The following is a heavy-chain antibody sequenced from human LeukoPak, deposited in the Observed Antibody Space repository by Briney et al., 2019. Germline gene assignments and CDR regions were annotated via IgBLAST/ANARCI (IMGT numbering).Heavy chain of an antibody. V-gene: IGHV4-59*01. Sequence: PSETLSLTYTVSGGSISNYYWSWIRQPPGKGLEWIGYIYYSGSTNYNPSLKSRVTISVDTSKNQFSLKLSSVTAADTAVYYCARYWSGYPNWFDPWGQGTLVTVSS. D-gene: IGHD3-3*01. J-gene: IGHJ5*02. CDR3: ARYWSGYPNWFDP. CDR2: IYYSGST. CDR1: GGSISNYY.